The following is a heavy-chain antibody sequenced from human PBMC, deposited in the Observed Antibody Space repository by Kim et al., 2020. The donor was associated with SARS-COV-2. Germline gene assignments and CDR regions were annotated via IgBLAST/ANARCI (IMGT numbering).Heavy chain of an antibody. CDR2: INTNTGNP. D-gene: IGHD3-3*01. CDR1: GYTFTSYA. J-gene: IGHJ6*02. CDR3: ARDQLGNDFWSGYYSLYGMDV. V-gene: IGHV7-4-1*02. Sequence: ASVKVSCKASGYTFTSYAMNWVRQAPGQGLEWMGWINTNTGNPTYAQGFTGRFVFSLDTSVSTAYLQISSLKAEDTAVYYCARDQLGNDFWSGYYSLYGMDVWGQGTTVTVSS.